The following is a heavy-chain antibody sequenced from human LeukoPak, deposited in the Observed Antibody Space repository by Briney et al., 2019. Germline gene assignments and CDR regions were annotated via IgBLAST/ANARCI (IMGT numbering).Heavy chain of an antibody. CDR3: ARETWFGELFRFDY. D-gene: IGHD3-10*01. J-gene: IGHJ4*02. CDR1: GFTFSDYY. V-gene: IGHV3-11*01. CDR2: ISSSGSTI. Sequence: PGGSLRLSCAASGFTFSDYYMSWIRQAPGKGLEWVSYISSSGSTIYYADSVKGRFTISRDNAKNSLYLQMNSLRAEDTAVYYCARETWFGELFRFDYWGQGTLVTVFS.